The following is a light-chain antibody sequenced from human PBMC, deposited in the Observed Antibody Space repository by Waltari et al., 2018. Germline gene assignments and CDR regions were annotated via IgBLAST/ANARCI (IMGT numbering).Light chain of an antibody. Sequence: QSVLTQPPSVSAFPGHKVTIPCSGGPSTVGNNGVYWYPQFPGSCPEVLIFGTNGRPTGTPDRFSASKSGTSATLDLPGLQPGDEADYYCGTWDSSMAIWLFGGGT. CDR1: PSTVGNNG. CDR2: GTN. CDR3: GTWDSSMAIWL. V-gene: IGLV1-51*02. J-gene: IGLJ3*02.